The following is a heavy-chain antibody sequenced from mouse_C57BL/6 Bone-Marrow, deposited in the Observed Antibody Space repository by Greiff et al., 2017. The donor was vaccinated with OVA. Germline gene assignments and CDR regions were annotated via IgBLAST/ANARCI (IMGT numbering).Heavy chain of an antibody. J-gene: IGHJ3*01. Sequence: EVKLVESGAELVRPGASVKLSCTASGFNIKDDYMHWVKQRPEQGLEWIGWIDPENGDTEYASKFQGKATITADTSSNTAYLQLSSLTSEDTAVYYCTEDYGSPFAYWGQGTLVTVSA. CDR2: IDPENGDT. CDR3: TEDYGSPFAY. CDR1: GFNIKDDY. V-gene: IGHV14-4*01. D-gene: IGHD1-1*01.